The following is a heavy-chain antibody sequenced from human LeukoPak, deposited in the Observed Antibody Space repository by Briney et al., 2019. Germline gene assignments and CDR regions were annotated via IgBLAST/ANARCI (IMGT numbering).Heavy chain of an antibody. CDR1: GASLDSTRYY. CDR2: IFSGGDT. D-gene: IGHD6-13*01. Sequence: SETLSLTCTVSGASLDSTRYYWGWIRQPPGRGLEWIGSIFSGGDTYYAAALKSRVTISVDTSKNQFSLKLSSVTAADTAVYYCARRLSGPGIAAAGSGYYFDYWGQGTLVTVSS. J-gene: IGHJ4*02. CDR3: ARRLSGPGIAAAGSGYYFDY. V-gene: IGHV4-39*07.